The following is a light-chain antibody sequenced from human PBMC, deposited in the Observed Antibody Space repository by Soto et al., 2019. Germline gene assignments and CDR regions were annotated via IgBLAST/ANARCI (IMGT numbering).Light chain of an antibody. CDR2: DVS. Sequence: HSVLTQPRSVSGSPGQSVTISCTGTSSDVGGYNYVSWYQQHPGKAPKVMSYDVSERPSGVPDRCSGSKSGNTASLTISGLQAEDEADYYCCSYAGSPRYVLGTGTKVTVL. CDR3: CSYAGSPRYV. V-gene: IGLV2-11*01. CDR1: SSDVGGYNY. J-gene: IGLJ1*01.